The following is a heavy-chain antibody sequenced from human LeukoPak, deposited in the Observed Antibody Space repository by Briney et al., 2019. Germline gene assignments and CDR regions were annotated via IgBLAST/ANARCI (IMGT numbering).Heavy chain of an antibody. J-gene: IGHJ5*02. CDR1: GGTVSSYA. CDR2: ILPLFGTA. Sequence: PVRLSYTASGGTVSSYAIRSGREAPGLGLEWMGGILPLFGTANYAQKFQGRVTINTDASTSTADTELSSLRSEDTAVSYCARDGRITMVRGAPLGYHLFAAWGQGTLVS. CDR3: ARDGRITMVRGAPLGYHLFAA. D-gene: IGHD3-10*01. V-gene: IGHV1-69*05.